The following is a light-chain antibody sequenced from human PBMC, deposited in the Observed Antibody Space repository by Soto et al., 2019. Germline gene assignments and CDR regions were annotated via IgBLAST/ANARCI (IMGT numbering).Light chain of an antibody. CDR3: HQFNTYPFT. CDR1: QSINRW. V-gene: IGKV1-5*01. Sequence: DVQMTQSPSTLSASVGDRVIITCRASQSINRWLAWYQQKPGKAPKLLISDASNLQSGVPPRFSGSESGTEFTLTSSNLQPDDFATYYCHQFNTYPFTFGQGTNLEIK. CDR2: DAS. J-gene: IGKJ2*01.